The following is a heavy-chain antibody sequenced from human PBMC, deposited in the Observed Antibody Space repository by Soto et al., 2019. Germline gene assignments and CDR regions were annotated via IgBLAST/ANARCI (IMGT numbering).Heavy chain of an antibody. J-gene: IGHJ5*02. V-gene: IGHV4-59*08. CDR2: IYYSGST. Sequence: SETLSLTCTVSGGSISSYYWSWIRQPPGKGLEWIGYIYYSGSTNYNPSLKSRVTISVDTSKNQFSLKLSSVTAADTAVYYCARLKYDILTGQNWFDPWGQGTLVTVS. CDR3: ARLKYDILTGQNWFDP. D-gene: IGHD3-9*01. CDR1: GGSISSYY.